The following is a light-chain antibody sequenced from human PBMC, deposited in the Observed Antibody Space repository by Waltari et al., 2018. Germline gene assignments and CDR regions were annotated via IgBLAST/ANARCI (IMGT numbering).Light chain of an antibody. V-gene: IGLV1-47*01. CDR1: SSNIEINY. CDR2: KNN. J-gene: IGLJ2*01. CDR3: ATWDASLGVL. Sequence: QSVLTQPPSTSGTPGQRVTISCSGSSSNIEINYVYWYQHLPGPTPKLRIYKNNQRPSGIPDRCSGSKSGTSASLAISGLRSEDEADYYCATWDASLGVLFGGGTKLTVL.